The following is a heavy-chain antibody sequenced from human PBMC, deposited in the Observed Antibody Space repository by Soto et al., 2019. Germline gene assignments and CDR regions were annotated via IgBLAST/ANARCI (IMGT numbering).Heavy chain of an antibody. J-gene: IGHJ4*02. D-gene: IGHD3-10*01. CDR2: ISYDGSDI. Sequence: QAQMVESGGGVVQPGRSLRLSCAASGFTFSSYGMHWVRQAPGKGLEWVAVISYDGSDIYYVDSVKGRFTISRDNSKNTLYLQMNSLRAEDTAVYYCAKDNDRVRGVIYYWGQGTLVTVSS. CDR3: AKDNDRVRGVIYY. CDR1: GFTFSSYG. V-gene: IGHV3-30*18.